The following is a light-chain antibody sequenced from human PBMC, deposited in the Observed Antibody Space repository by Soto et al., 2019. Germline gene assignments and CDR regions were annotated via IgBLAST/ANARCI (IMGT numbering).Light chain of an antibody. CDR2: KAS. CDR3: QHYNSYSEA. Sequence: DLQITQSPSSLSASVGDRVTITCRPSRGIGNALAWYQQKPGKAPKLLIYKASTLKSGVPSRFSGSGSGTEFTLTICSLQPDDFATYYCQHYNSYSEAFGQGTKVDIK. J-gene: IGKJ1*01. CDR1: RGIGNA. V-gene: IGKV1-5*03.